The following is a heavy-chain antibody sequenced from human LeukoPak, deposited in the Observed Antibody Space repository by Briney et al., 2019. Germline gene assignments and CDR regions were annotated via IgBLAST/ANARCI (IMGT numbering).Heavy chain of an antibody. CDR3: GRFGSDSYGYKYYFDY. V-gene: IGHV4-59*08. CDR2: ISYGGST. D-gene: IGHD3-16*01. J-gene: IGHJ4*02. CDR1: GGSISSYY. Sequence: SETLSLTCTVSGGSISSYYWSCIRQSPGKGLQWMGYISYGGSTNYYFSLKCRLTMSVDTSKNQFSLKLRSVTAADTAVYYWGRFGSDSYGYKYYFDYWGQGARVTVSS.